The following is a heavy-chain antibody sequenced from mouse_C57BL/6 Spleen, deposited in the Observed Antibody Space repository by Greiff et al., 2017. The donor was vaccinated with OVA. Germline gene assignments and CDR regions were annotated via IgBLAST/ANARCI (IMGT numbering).Heavy chain of an antibody. CDR1: GYAFSSSW. J-gene: IGHJ2*01. V-gene: IGHV1-82*01. Sequence: VHLVESGPELVKPGASVKISCKASGYAFSSSWMNWVKQRPGKGLEWIGRIYPGDGDTNYNGKFKGKATLTADKSSSTAYMQLSSLTSEDSAVYFCASRGTTVQYYFDYWGQGTTLTVSS. CDR3: ASRGTTVQYYFDY. D-gene: IGHD1-1*01. CDR2: IYPGDGDT.